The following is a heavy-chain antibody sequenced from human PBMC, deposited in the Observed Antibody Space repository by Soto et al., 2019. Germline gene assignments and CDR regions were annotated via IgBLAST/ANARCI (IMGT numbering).Heavy chain of an antibody. V-gene: IGHV4-59*08. CDR3: ATVSPAAGLDY. D-gene: IGHD6-13*01. CDR1: GGSISSYY. CDR2: IYYSGST. J-gene: IGHJ4*02. Sequence: SETLSLTCTVSGGSISSYYWSWIRQPPGKGLEWIGYIYYSGSTNYNPSLKSRVTISVDTSKNQFSLKLSSVTAADTAVYYCATVSPAAGLDYWGQGTLVTVSS.